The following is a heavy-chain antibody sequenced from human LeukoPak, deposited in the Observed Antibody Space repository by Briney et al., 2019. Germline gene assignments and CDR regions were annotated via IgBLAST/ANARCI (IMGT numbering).Heavy chain of an antibody. J-gene: IGHJ6*03. CDR2: FDPEDGET. V-gene: IGHV1-24*01. D-gene: IGHD1-20*01. CDR3: ATALTITGTPNYYYYMDV. CDR1: GYTLTELS. Sequence: ASEKVSCKVSGYTLTELSMHWVRQAPGKGLEWMGGFDPEDGETIYAQKFQGRVTMTEDTSTDTAYMELSSLRSEDTAVYYCATALTITGTPNYYYYMDVWGKGTTVTVSS.